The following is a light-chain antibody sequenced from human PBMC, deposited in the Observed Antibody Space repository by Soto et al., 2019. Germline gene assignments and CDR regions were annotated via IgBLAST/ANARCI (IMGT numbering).Light chain of an antibody. CDR1: QKINSY. V-gene: IGKV3-11*01. CDR3: QQRSNWPRT. Sequence: FVLTQSPVTLSLSLGERATLSCRDSQKINSYLIWYQQKPGQAPRLLMYDVPNRATGIPARFSGSGSGTDFTLTISSLEPEDLAVYYCQQRSNWPRTFGQGTKV. J-gene: IGKJ1*01. CDR2: DVP.